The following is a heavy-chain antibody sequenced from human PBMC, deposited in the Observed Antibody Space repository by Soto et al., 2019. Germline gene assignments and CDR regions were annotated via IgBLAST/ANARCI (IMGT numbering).Heavy chain of an antibody. J-gene: IGHJ6*02. CDR1: GGSISSYY. D-gene: IGHD3-10*01. CDR2: IYYSGST. V-gene: IGHV4-59*12. CDR3: ARGDITMVRGVIIKPSYYYYGMDV. Sequence: PSETLSLTCTVSGGSISSYYWSWIRQPPGKGLEWIGYIYYSGSTNYNPSLKSRVTISVDTSKNQFSLKLSSVTAADTAVYYCARGDITMVRGVIIKPSYYYYGMDVWGQGTTVTVSS.